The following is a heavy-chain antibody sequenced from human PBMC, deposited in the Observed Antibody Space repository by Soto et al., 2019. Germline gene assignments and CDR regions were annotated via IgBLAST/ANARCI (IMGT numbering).Heavy chain of an antibody. D-gene: IGHD3-9*01. V-gene: IGHV3-15*07. CDR1: GFTFSNAW. J-gene: IGHJ4*02. CDR3: TTEDTTYYDISTYDY. CDR2: IKSKTYGGTT. Sequence: GGSLRFSCAASGFTFSNAWMNWVRQAPGKGLEWVGRIKSKTYGGTTDYAAPVKGRFTISRDDSKNTLYLQMNSLKTEDTAVYYCTTEDTTYYDISTYDYWGQGTLVTVSS.